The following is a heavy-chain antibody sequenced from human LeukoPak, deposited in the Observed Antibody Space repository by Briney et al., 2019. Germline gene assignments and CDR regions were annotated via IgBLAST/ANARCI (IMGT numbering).Heavy chain of an antibody. CDR3: ARGGYYGSGNDFRFDP. CDR1: GGSINSYY. Sequence: PSETLSLTCTVSGGSINSYYWSWIRQPPGKGLECIGYIHYTGSTNYNSSLKSRVTISVDTSKNQFSLKLSSVTAADTAIYYCARGGYYGSGNDFRFDPWGQGTLVTVSS. V-gene: IGHV4-59*01. J-gene: IGHJ5*02. CDR2: IHYTGST. D-gene: IGHD3-10*01.